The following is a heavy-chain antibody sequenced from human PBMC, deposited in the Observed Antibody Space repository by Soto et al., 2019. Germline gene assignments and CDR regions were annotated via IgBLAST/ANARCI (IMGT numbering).Heavy chain of an antibody. V-gene: IGHV1-46*02. CDR1: RLTFNTQY. Sequence: APVKASCKASRLTFNTQYILWVRQDTGQGLDWMGIIAPSAGFTTYAQNFRGRVTMTRGTSTSTIYMELRSLRSDDTAVYFFLKSPVPTGNALFFFDYWGQGTQVTVSS. CDR2: IAPSAGFT. D-gene: IGHD1-1*01. CDR3: LKSPVPTGNALFFFDY. J-gene: IGHJ4*02.